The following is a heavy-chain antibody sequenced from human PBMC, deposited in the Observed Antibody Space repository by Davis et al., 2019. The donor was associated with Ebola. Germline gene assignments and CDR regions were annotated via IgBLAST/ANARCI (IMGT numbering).Heavy chain of an antibody. CDR3: ARLPGYCTNGVCYTGEIDY. D-gene: IGHD2-8*01. Sequence: SETLSLTCPVSAGSTSSYYCSWIRQPLGKGLEWLGYIYYSGSTNYNPSLKSRVTISVDTSKNQFSLKLSSVTAADTAVYYCARLPGYCTNGVCYTGEIDYWGPGTLVTVSS. CDR2: IYYSGST. J-gene: IGHJ4*02. V-gene: IGHV4-59*08. CDR1: AGSTSSYY.